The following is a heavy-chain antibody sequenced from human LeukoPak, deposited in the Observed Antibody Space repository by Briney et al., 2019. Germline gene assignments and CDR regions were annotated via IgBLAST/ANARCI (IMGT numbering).Heavy chain of an antibody. CDR1: GGSISSGDYY. CDR3: ASRHYYDSSGYEVFDP. V-gene: IGHV4-30-4*01. J-gene: IGHJ5*02. D-gene: IGHD3-22*01. CDR2: IYYSGST. Sequence: PSQTLSLTCTVSGGSISSGDYYWSWIRQPPGKGPEWIGYIYYSGSTYYNPSLKSRVTISVDTSKNQFSLKLSSVTAADTAVYYCASRHYYDSSGYEVFDPWGQGTLVTVSS.